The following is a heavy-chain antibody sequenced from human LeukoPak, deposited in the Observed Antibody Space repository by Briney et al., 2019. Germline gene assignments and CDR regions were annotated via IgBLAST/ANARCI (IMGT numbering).Heavy chain of an antibody. CDR1: GFTFSSYG. Sequence: GGSLRLSCAASGFTFSSYGMHWVRQAPGKGLEWVAVIWYDGSNKYYADSVKGRFTISRDNSKNTLYLQMNSLRAEDTAVYYCARDAPGAATDYWGQGTLVTVSS. V-gene: IGHV3-33*08. D-gene: IGHD3-10*01. CDR2: IWYDGSNK. J-gene: IGHJ4*02. CDR3: ARDAPGAATDY.